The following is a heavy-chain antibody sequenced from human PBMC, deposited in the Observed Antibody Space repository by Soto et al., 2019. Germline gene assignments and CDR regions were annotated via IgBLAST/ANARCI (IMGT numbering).Heavy chain of an antibody. D-gene: IGHD2-2*01. CDR2: INAGNGNT. CDR1: GYPFTSYA. CDR3: ARADTSFGMDV. V-gene: IGHV1-3*01. Sequence: ASVKVSCTASGYPFTSYAMHWVRQAPGQRLEWMGWINAGNGNTKYSQKFQGRVTITRDTSASTAYMELSSLRSEDTAVYYCARADTSFGMDVWGQGTTVTVSS. J-gene: IGHJ6*02.